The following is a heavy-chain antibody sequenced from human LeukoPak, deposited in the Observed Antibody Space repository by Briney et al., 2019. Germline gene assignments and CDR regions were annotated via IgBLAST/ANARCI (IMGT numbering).Heavy chain of an antibody. CDR2: IYYSGST. CDR3: ASDPGISGVYFDY. Sequence: PSETLSLTCTVSGGSIITSSYYWGWIRQPPGKGLEWIATIYYSGSTNYNPSLKSRVTISVDTSKNQFSLKLSSVTAADTAVYYCASDPGISGVYFDYWGQGTLVTVSS. CDR1: GGSIITSSYY. J-gene: IGHJ4*02. V-gene: IGHV4-39*07. D-gene: IGHD3-10*01.